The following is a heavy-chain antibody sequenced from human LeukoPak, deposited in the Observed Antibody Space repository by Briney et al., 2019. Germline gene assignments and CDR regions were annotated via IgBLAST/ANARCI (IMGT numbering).Heavy chain of an antibody. CDR1: GYTFTSYG. CDR2: ISAYNGNT. CDR3: ARDRDAHYYGSGSDFDY. D-gene: IGHD3-10*01. Sequence: ASVKVSCKASGYTFTSYGISWVRQAPGQGLEWMGWISAYNGNTNYAQKLQGRVTMTTDTSTSTAYMELRSLRPDDTAVYYCARDRDAHYYGSGSDFDYWGQGTLVTVSS. V-gene: IGHV1-18*01. J-gene: IGHJ4*02.